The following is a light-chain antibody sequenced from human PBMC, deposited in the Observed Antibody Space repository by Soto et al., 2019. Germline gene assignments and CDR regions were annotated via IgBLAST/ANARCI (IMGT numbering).Light chain of an antibody. CDR3: SAYAGSNNFV. CDR1: SSDVGGYNY. V-gene: IGLV2-14*01. CDR2: EVS. Sequence: QSVLTQPASVSGSPGQSITISCTGTSSDVGGYNYVSWYQQHAGKAPKLMIYEVSDRPSGVSNRFSGSKSGNTASLTVSGLQTEDEADYYCSAYAGSNNFVFGSGTKLTVL. J-gene: IGLJ1*01.